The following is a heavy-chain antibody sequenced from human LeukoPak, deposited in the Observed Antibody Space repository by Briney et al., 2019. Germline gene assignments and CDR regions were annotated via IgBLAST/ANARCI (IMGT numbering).Heavy chain of an antibody. V-gene: IGHV3-21*01. CDR1: GFTFSSYS. CDR3: AKVIRGGYGMDV. J-gene: IGHJ6*02. CDR2: ISSSSSYI. D-gene: IGHD3-10*01. Sequence: GGSLRLSCAASGFTFSSYSMNWVRQAPGKGLDWVSYISSSSSYIYYADSVKGRFTISRDNAKNSLYLQMNSLRDEDTAVYFCAKVIRGGYGMDVWGQGTTVTVSS.